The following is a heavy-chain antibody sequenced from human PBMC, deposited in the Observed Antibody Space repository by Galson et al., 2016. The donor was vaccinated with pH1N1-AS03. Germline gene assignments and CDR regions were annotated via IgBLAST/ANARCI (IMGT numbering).Heavy chain of an antibody. V-gene: IGHV1-18*01. J-gene: IGHJ6*02. Sequence: QSGAEVKKPGASVKVSCKASGYTFTSYGIGWVRQAPGQGLEWMGWISPYNGRTEYAQKLQGRVTMTTDTSTSTAYMELRSLISDDTAMYYCARAFCSGGSCYDYFYYAVDVWGQGTTV. D-gene: IGHD2-15*01. CDR2: ISPYNGRT. CDR3: ARAFCSGGSCYDYFYYAVDV. CDR1: GYTFTSYG.